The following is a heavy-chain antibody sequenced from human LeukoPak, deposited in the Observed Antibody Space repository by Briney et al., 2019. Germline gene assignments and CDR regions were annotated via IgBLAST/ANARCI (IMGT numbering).Heavy chain of an antibody. Sequence: PSETLSLTCTVSGGSISSGDYYWSGIRQPPGKGLEWIGYIYYSGSTYYNPSLKSRVTISVDTSKNQFSLKLSSVTAADTAVYYCARSTWAVAVGHWGQGTLVTVSS. V-gene: IGHV4-30-4*01. J-gene: IGHJ4*02. CDR2: IYYSGST. CDR1: GGSISSGDYY. D-gene: IGHD6-19*01. CDR3: ARSTWAVAVGH.